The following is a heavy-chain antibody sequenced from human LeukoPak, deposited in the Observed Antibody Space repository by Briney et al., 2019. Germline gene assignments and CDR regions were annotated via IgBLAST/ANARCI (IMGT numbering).Heavy chain of an antibody. J-gene: IGHJ3*02. Sequence: GGSLRLSCAASGFTFSSYSMNWVRQAPGKGLEWVSSMSSSSKYICYADSVKGRFTISRDNAKNSLFLQMNSLRAEDTAVYYCARGSISIAVAADAFDIWGQGTMVTVSS. V-gene: IGHV3-21*01. CDR1: GFTFSSYS. CDR2: MSSSSKYI. CDR3: ARGSISIAVAADAFDI. D-gene: IGHD6-19*01.